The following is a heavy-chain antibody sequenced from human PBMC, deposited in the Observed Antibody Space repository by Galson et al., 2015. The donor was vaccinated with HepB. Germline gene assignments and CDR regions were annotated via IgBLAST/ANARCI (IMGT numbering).Heavy chain of an antibody. D-gene: IGHD5-24*01. CDR3: ARGLEMATIFDY. CDR2: IIPIFGTA. J-gene: IGHJ4*02. V-gene: IGHV1-69*13. Sequence: SVKVSCKASGGTFSSYAISWVRQAPGQGLEWMGGIIPIFGTANYAQKFQGRVTITADESTSTAYMELSSLRSEDTAGNYCARGLEMATIFDYWGQGTLVTV. CDR1: GGTFSSYA.